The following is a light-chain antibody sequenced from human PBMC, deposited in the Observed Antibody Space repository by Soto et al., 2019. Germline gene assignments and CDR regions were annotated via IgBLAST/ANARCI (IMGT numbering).Light chain of an antibody. CDR1: NSDLDYYNY. CDR2: EVH. J-gene: IGLJ2*01. V-gene: IGLV2-14*01. Sequence: QSALTQPASVSGSPGQSITISCTAINSDLDYYNYVSWYQQHPGRAPKLIIYEVHKRPSGLSNRFSGSKSGSTASLTISGLQAEDEADYYCSSYANTNSLLFGGGTKVTVL. CDR3: SSYANTNSLL.